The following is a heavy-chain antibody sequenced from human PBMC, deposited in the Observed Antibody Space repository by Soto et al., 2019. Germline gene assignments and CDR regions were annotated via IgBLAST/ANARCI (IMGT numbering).Heavy chain of an antibody. CDR2: IKSKTDGGTT. CDR3: TTDGYGPGSRYFVWLLISYYYYYMDV. J-gene: IGHJ6*03. CDR1: GFTFSNAW. D-gene: IGHD3-9*01. V-gene: IGHV3-15*01. Sequence: GGSLRLSCVASGFTFSNAWMSWVRQAPGKGLEWVGRIKSKTDGGTTDYAAPVKGRFTISRDDSKNTLYLQMNSLKTEDTAVYYCTTDGYGPGSRYFVWLLISYYYYYMDVWGKGTTVTVSS.